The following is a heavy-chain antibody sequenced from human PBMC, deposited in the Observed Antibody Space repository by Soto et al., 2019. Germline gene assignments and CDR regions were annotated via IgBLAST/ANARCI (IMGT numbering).Heavy chain of an antibody. J-gene: IGHJ6*02. Sequence: PVGSLRLSCAASGFTFSSYGMHWVRQAPGKGLEWVAVISYDGSNKYYADSVKGRFTISRDNSKNTLYLQMNSLRAEDTAVYYCAKAQGSSSSPYYYYGMDVWGQGTTVTVSS. D-gene: IGHD6-6*01. V-gene: IGHV3-30*18. CDR3: AKAQGSSSSPYYYYGMDV. CDR1: GFTFSSYG. CDR2: ISYDGSNK.